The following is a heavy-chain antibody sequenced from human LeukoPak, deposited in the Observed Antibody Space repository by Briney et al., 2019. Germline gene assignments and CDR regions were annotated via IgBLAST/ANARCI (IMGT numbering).Heavy chain of an antibody. CDR1: GYSFTSYW. D-gene: IGHD6-13*01. J-gene: IGHJ4*02. CDR2: IYPGASQT. V-gene: IGHV5-51*01. Sequence: GESLKISCKGSGYSFTSYWIGWVRQMPGKGLEWMGIIYPGASQTRYSPSFQGQVIISADKSLNTAYLQWSSLKASDTAVYYCARHLSDITSSPNYWGQGTLVTVSS. CDR3: ARHLSDITSSPNY.